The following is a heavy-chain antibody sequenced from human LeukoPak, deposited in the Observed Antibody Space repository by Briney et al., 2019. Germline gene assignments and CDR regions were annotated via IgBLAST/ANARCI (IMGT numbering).Heavy chain of an antibody. Sequence: PSETPSLTCTVSGGSITSSSYYWGWIRQPPGKGLERIGSIYYTGSTYYNPSLKGRVTTAVDTSKNQFSLKLSSVTAADTAVYYCARLLGGTTNGYFGYWGQGTLLTVSS. CDR1: GGSITSSSYY. CDR3: ARLLGGTTNGYFGY. CDR2: IYYTGST. D-gene: IGHD1-1*01. V-gene: IGHV4-39*01. J-gene: IGHJ4*02.